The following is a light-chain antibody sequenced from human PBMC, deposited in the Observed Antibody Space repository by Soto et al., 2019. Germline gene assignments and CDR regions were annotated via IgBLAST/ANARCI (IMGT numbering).Light chain of an antibody. CDR1: SSNIGAGYD. CDR3: QSYDSSLRVT. J-gene: IGLJ2*01. V-gene: IGLV1-40*01. Sequence: QSVLTQPPSVSGAPGQRVTISCTGSSSNIGAGYDVHWYQQLPGRAPKLLTYDNSNRPSGVPDRFSGSKSGTSASLAITGLQAEDEADYYCQSYDSSLRVTFGGGTKLTVL. CDR2: DNS.